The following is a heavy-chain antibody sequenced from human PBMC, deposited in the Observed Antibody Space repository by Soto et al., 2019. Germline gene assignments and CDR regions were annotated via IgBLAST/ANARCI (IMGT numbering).Heavy chain of an antibody. CDR1: GFTFSSYD. J-gene: IGHJ4*02. V-gene: IGHV3-13*01. CDR2: IGTAGDT. Sequence: GGSLRLSCAASGFTFSSYDMHWVRQATGKGLEWFSAIGTAGDTYYPGSVKGRFTISRENAKNSLYLQMNSLRAEDTAVYYCARDLGSGVFDYWGQGTLVTVSS. D-gene: IGHD3-10*01. CDR3: ARDLGSGVFDY.